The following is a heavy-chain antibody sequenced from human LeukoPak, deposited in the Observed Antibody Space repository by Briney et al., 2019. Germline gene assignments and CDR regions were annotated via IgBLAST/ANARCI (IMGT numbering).Heavy chain of an antibody. J-gene: IGHJ5*02. Sequence: SGPTLVNPTQTLTLTCTFSGFALRTSGVGVGWIRQPPGKALEWLALIYWNDDKRYRPSLKSRLTITKITSKNQVVLTMNNMDPVDTATEYCAHRLDRCKSSSTSCHNWFDPWGQGTLVTVSS. CDR1: GFALRTSGVG. D-gene: IGHD2-2*01. V-gene: IGHV2-5*01. CDR2: IYWNDDK. CDR3: AHRLDRCKSSSTSCHNWFDP.